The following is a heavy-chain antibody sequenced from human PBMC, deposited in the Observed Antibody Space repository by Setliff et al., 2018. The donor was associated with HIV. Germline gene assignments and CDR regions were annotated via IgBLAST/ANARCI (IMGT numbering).Heavy chain of an antibody. CDR3: ARHGQYGSGSYYNRPFDY. CDR2: IYPYDSDT. D-gene: IGHD3-10*01. Sequence: GESLKISCKGSGYSFTTYWIGWVRQMPGKGLEWMGIIYPYDSDTRYSPSFQGQVTISADKSISTAYLQWSSLKASDTAIYYCARHGQYGSGSYYNRPFDYWGQGTQVTVSS. V-gene: IGHV5-51*01. J-gene: IGHJ4*02. CDR1: GYSFTTYW.